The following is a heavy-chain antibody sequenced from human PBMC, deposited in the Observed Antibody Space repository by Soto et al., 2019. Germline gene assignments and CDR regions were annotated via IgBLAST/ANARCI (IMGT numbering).Heavy chain of an antibody. D-gene: IGHD6-13*01. Sequence: PSETLSLTCTVSGGSISSSSYYWGWIRQPPGKGLEWIGSIYYSGSTYYNPSLKSRVTISVDTSKNQFSLKLSSVTAADTAVYYCAISQQLVRGYFDYWGQGTLVTSPQ. V-gene: IGHV4-39*01. CDR1: GGSISSSSYY. CDR3: AISQQLVRGYFDY. J-gene: IGHJ4*02. CDR2: IYYSGST.